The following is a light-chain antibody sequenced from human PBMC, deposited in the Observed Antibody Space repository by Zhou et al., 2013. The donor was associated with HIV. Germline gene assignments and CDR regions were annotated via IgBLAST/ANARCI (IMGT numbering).Light chain of an antibody. CDR2: DTS. V-gene: IGKV3D-15*01. CDR3: QQYNNWPPLT. Sequence: EIVLTQSPATLSLSPGERATLSCRASQRVGSYLAWYQQKPGQAPRLLIYDTSTRATGTPDRFSGSGSGTEFTLTISSLQSEDFAVYYCQQYNNWPPLTFGGGTKVEIK. J-gene: IGKJ4*01. CDR1: QRVGSY.